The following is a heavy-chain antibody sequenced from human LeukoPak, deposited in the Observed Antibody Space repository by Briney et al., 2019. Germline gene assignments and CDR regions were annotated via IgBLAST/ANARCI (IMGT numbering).Heavy chain of an antibody. CDR2: IYHSGST. Sequence: SQTLSLTCTVSGGSISSGGYYWSWIRQPPGKGLEWIGYIYHSGSTNYNPSLKSRVTISVDRSKNQFSLKLSSVTAADTAVYYCATRGNRRGIAARPTLDSWGQGTLVTVSS. CDR3: ATRGNRRGIAARPTLDS. J-gene: IGHJ4*02. CDR1: GGSISSGGYY. V-gene: IGHV4-30-2*01. D-gene: IGHD6-6*01.